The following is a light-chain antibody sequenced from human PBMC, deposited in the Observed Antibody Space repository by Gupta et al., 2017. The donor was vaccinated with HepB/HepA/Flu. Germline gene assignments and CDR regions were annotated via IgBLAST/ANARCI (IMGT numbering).Light chain of an antibody. CDR2: SNN. Sequence: QSVLTQPPSASGTPGQRVPISCSGSSFNIGNNAVNWYQQLPGTATHLLIFSNNQRPSGVPDRFSGSTSGTSASLAISGLQSEDEADYYCAASDDSLNGNYVFGTGTKVTVL. CDR1: SFNIGNNA. J-gene: IGLJ1*01. CDR3: AASDDSLNGNYV. V-gene: IGLV1-44*01.